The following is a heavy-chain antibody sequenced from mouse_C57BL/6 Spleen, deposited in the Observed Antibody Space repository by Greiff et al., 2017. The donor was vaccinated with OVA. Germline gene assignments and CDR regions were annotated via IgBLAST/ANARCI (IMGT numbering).Heavy chain of an antibody. Sequence: QVQLQQPGAELVKPGASVKVSCKASGYTFTSYWMHWVKQRPGQGLEWIGRIHPSDSDTNYHQKFKGKATLTVDKSSSTAYMQLSSLTSEDSAVYYCAIRGPNPTLYYYGRSCAEAMDYWGQGTSVTGSS. V-gene: IGHV1-74*01. CDR2: IHPSDSDT. CDR1: GYTFTSYW. CDR3: AIRGPNPTLYYYGRSCAEAMDY. D-gene: IGHD1-1*01. J-gene: IGHJ4*01.